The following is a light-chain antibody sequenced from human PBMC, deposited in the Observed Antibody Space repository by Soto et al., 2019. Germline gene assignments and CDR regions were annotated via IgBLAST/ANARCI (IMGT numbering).Light chain of an antibody. CDR1: QSVSSN. CDR3: QQYGSSPWT. V-gene: IGKV3-15*01. Sequence: EIVMTQSPATLSVSPGESATLSCRAIQSVSSNLAWHQHKPGQAPRILMYDSSTSATGISAMCSGSGSGTYFTLTISRLEAEDFVVYYCQQYGSSPWTFGQGTKVDIK. J-gene: IGKJ1*01. CDR2: DSS.